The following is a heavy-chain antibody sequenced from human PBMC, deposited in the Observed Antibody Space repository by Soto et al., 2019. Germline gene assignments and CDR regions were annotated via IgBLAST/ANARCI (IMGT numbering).Heavy chain of an antibody. Sequence: PSETLSLTCTVSGGSISSSSYYWGWIRQPPGKGLEWIGSIYYSGSTYYNPSLKSRVTISVDTSKNQFSLKLSSVTAADTAVYYCARHSSGWWYFDYWGQGTLVTVSS. D-gene: IGHD6-19*01. CDR2: IYYSGST. CDR3: ARHSSGWWYFDY. V-gene: IGHV4-39*01. J-gene: IGHJ4*02. CDR1: GGSISSSSYY.